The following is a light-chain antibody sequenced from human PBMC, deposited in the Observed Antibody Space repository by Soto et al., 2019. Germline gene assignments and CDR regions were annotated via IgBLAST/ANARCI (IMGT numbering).Light chain of an antibody. CDR2: AAS. Sequence: DIQMTQSPSSLSASVGDRVTITCRANQDISNYLAWYQLKPGRVPKLLIFAASTLQSGVPSRFSGSGSGTDLTLTISSLQPEDVASYYCQKYDRAPFTFGPGTKVLIK. CDR3: QKYDRAPFT. CDR1: QDISNY. V-gene: IGKV1-27*01. J-gene: IGKJ3*01.